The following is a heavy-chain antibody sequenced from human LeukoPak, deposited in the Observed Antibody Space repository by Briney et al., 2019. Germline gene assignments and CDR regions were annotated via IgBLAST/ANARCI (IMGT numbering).Heavy chain of an antibody. Sequence: SETLSLTCTVSGGSVSSSSYYWGWIRQPPGKGLEWIGTIYYSGSTHYNPSLKSRVTISVDTSKNQLSLKLGSVTAADTAVYYCARQDSSYGDAFDIWGQGTMVTVSS. V-gene: IGHV4-39*01. CDR2: IYYSGST. J-gene: IGHJ3*02. CDR1: GGSVSSSSYY. CDR3: ARQDSSYGDAFDI. D-gene: IGHD3-22*01.